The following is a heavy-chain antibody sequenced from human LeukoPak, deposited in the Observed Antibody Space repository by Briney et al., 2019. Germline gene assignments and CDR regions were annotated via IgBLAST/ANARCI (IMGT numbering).Heavy chain of an antibody. Sequence: GASVKVSCKASGGTFSSYAISWVRQAPGQGLEWMGWINPNSGGTNYAQKFQGRVTMTRDTSISTAYMELSRLRSDDTAVYYCARDGYYGSGNDYWGQGTLVTVSS. CDR3: ARDGYYGSGNDY. J-gene: IGHJ4*02. D-gene: IGHD3-10*01. CDR2: INPNSGGT. CDR1: GGTFSSYA. V-gene: IGHV1-2*02.